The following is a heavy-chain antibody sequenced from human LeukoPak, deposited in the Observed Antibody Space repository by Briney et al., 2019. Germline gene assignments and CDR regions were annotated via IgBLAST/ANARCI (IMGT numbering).Heavy chain of an antibody. V-gene: IGHV4-34*01. CDR3: ARWAVGATFDY. Sequence: KPSETLSLTCAVYGGSFSGYYWNWIRQPPGKGLEWIGEINHSGSTNYNPSLKSRVTISVDTSKNQFSLKLSSVTAADTAVYYCARWAVGATFDYWGQGTLVTVSS. D-gene: IGHD1-26*01. J-gene: IGHJ4*02. CDR1: GGSFSGYY. CDR2: INHSGST.